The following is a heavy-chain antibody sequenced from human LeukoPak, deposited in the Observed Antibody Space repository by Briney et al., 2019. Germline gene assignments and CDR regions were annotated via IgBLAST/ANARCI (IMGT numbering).Heavy chain of an antibody. V-gene: IGHV3-21*01. CDR3: ARDGIVVPAAFDYYYYYYMDV. J-gene: IGHJ6*03. CDR1: GFTFSSYS. D-gene: IGHD2-2*01. CDR2: ISSSSSYI. Sequence: GGSLRLSCAASGFTFSSYSMNWVRQAPGKGLEWVSSISSSSSYIYYADSVKGRFTISRDNAKNSLYLQMNSLRAEDTAVYYCARDGIVVPAAFDYYYYYYMDVWGEGTTVTISS.